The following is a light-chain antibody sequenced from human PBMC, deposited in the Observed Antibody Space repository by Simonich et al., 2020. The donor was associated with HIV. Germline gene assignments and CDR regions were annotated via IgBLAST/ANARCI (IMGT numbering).Light chain of an antibody. V-gene: IGKV1-5*03. CDR3: QQYNNYRT. Sequence: DIQMTQSPSSLSASVGDRVTITCRASQSISTWLAWYQQKPGKAPKLLIYKASSLESGVPLRFSGSGFGTEFTLTISSLQPDDFATYYCQQYNNYRTFGQGTKVEIK. J-gene: IGKJ1*01. CDR1: QSISTW. CDR2: KAS.